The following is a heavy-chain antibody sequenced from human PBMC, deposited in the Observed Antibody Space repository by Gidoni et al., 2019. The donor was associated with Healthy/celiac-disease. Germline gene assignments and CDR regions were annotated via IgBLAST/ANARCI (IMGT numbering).Heavy chain of an antibody. Sequence: QVQLVQSGAEVKKPGASVKVSCKAYGYTFTGYYMHWVRQAPGQGLEWMGWMNPNSGGTNYAKKFQGRVTMTRDTSISTDYMELSRLRTDDTAVYYCAISIFGVVSWFDPWGQGTLITVSS. CDR2: MNPNSGGT. CDR3: AISIFGVVSWFDP. J-gene: IGHJ5*02. V-gene: IGHV1-2*02. CDR1: GYTFTGYY. D-gene: IGHD3-3*01.